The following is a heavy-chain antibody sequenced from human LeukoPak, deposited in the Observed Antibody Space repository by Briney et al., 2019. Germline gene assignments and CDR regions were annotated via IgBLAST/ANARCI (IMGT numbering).Heavy chain of an antibody. V-gene: IGHV3-30*18. CDR1: GLTLSSYG. Sequence: PGRSLRLSCAASGLTLSSYGMHWVRQAPGKGLEWVAVISYDGSNKYYADSVKGRFTISRDNSKNTLYLQMNSLRAEDTAVYYCAKDGAYCSGGSCYYNWFDPWGQGTLVTVSS. D-gene: IGHD2-15*01. CDR3: AKDGAYCSGGSCYYNWFDP. J-gene: IGHJ5*02. CDR2: ISYDGSNK.